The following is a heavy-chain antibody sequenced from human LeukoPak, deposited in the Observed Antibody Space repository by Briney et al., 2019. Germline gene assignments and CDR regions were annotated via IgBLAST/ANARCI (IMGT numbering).Heavy chain of an antibody. V-gene: IGHV3-48*01. J-gene: IGHJ4*02. CDR1: GFTFSVYP. CDR2: IRDSGAEM. CDR3: ARDHNWAFDF. D-gene: IGHD1-1*01. Sequence: GGSLRLSCAASGFTFSVYPMNWVRQAPGKGLEWLSNIRDSGAEMYCADSVKGRFTITRDNAKNSLYLQMDGLRVEDTAVYFCARDHNWAFDFWGQGTLVTVSS.